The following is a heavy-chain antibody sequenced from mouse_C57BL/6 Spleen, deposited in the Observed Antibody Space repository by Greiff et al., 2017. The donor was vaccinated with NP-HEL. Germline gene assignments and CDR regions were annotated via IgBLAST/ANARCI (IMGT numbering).Heavy chain of an antibody. CDR2: IYPGDGDT. D-gene: IGHD1-1*01. J-gene: IGHJ2*01. Sequence: QVQLQQSGPELVKPGASVKISCKASGYAFSSSWMNWVKQRPGQGLEWIGRIYPGDGDTNYNGKFKGKATLTADKPSSTAYMQLSSLTSEDSADYCCATYGGSPVYFDYWGQGTTLTVSS. CDR1: GYAFSSSW. CDR3: ATYGGSPVYFDY. V-gene: IGHV1-82*01.